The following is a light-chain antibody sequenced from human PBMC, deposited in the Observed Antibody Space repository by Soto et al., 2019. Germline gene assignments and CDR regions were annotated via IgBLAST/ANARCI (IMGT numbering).Light chain of an antibody. CDR1: QSIRDN. CDR2: DAS. V-gene: IGKV3-15*01. J-gene: IGKJ5*01. CDR3: QHYHDWRIT. Sequence: EIVLTQSPATLSVSPGERATLSCRASQSIRDNLAWYQQKPGQTPRLLISDASTRATTIPARVSGSGSGTEFTLTISRLQSEDFAVYYCQHYHDWRITFGQGTRLEIK.